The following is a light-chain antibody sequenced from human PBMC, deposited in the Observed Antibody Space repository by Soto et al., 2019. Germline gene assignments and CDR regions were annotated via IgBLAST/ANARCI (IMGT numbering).Light chain of an antibody. CDR3: MQALQTPRT. J-gene: IGKJ2*02. V-gene: IGKV2-28*01. Sequence: DIVMTQSPLSLPVTPGEPASISCRSSQSLLHSNVYNYLDWYLQKPGQSPQLLIYLGSTRSSGVPERFSGSGSGTDFTRKISRVEAEDVGVYYCMQALQTPRTFGQGTKLEIK. CDR2: LGS. CDR1: QSLLHSNVYNY.